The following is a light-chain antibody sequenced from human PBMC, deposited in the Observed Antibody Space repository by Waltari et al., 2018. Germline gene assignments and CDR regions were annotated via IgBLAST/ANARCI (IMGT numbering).Light chain of an antibody. V-gene: IGKV3-15*01. J-gene: IGKJ1*01. CDR3: QQYSDWPQWT. CDR1: QIVGHK. CDR2: GTS. Sequence: EIVMTQSPATLSVSPGDSATLSCRASQIVGHKIAWYQQKPGQAPRLLIYGTSTRVTGSPARFSASGSGTEFTLTIISLQSEDSAVYHCQQYSDWPQWTFGQGTKVEIK.